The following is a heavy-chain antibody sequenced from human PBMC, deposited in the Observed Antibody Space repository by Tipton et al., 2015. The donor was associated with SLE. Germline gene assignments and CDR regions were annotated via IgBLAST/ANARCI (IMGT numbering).Heavy chain of an antibody. Sequence: TLSLTCTVSGGSISSGSYYWSWIRQPAGKGLEWIGHIYTSGSTNYNPSLKSRVTISVDTPKNQFSLKLSSVTAADTAVYYCARGQIGNYGYWGQGTLVTVSS. CDR3: ARGQIGNYGY. V-gene: IGHV4-61*09. CDR1: GGSISSGSYY. D-gene: IGHD1-7*01. J-gene: IGHJ4*02. CDR2: IYTSGST.